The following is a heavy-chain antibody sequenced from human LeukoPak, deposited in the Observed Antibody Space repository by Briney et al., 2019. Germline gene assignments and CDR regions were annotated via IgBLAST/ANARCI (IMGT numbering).Heavy chain of an antibody. CDR2: ISPTGSTT. CDR1: GFSFSGHW. J-gene: IGHJ4*02. D-gene: IGHD6-19*01. Sequence: GGSLRLSCTASGFSFSGHWMHWARQLPGKGLVWVSRISPTGSTTSYADSVKGRFTISRDNAKNSLYLQMNSLRVEDTAFYYCAKDNRRHYTSGPNPDSLHWGQGALVTVSS. V-gene: IGHV3-74*01. CDR3: AKDNRRHYTSGPNPDSLH.